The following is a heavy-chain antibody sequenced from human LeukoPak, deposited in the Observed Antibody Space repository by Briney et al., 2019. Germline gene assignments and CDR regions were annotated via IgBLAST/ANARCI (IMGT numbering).Heavy chain of an antibody. D-gene: IGHD2-2*01. CDR2: IKSKTDGGTT. V-gene: IGHV3-15*01. J-gene: IGHJ6*02. Sequence: GGSLRLSCAASGFTFSNAWMSWVRQAPGKGLEWVGRIKSKTDGGTTDYAAPVKGRFTISRDDSKNTLYLQMNSLKTEDTAVYYCTTDLGYCSSTSCYGGYYGMDVWGQGTTVTVSS. CDR3: TTDLGYCSSTSCYGGYYGMDV. CDR1: GFTFSNAW.